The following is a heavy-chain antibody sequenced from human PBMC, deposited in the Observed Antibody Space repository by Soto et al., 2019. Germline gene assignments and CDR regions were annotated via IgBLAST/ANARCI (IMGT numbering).Heavy chain of an antibody. CDR3: ARRRHYCTSKICLAHYYYTLDV. Sequence: RESLTISCQGTVYSHTNYWFGWVRQMRGRGLGWMGTIYPGDSDTRYGPAFEGQVTISDDKSITTAYLQWSSLKASDTAVYFCARRRHYCTSKICLAHYYYTLDVWGQGTTVTVFS. V-gene: IGHV5-51*01. CDR2: IYPGDSDT. J-gene: IGHJ6*02. CDR1: VYSHTNYW. D-gene: IGHD2-2*01.